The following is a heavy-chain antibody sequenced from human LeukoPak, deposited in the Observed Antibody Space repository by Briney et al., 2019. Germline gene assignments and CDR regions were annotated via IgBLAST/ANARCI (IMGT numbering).Heavy chain of an antibody. D-gene: IGHD4-23*01. J-gene: IGHJ3*02. CDR1: GDSISSSSYY. CDR3: ARDYLGGNPDAFDI. V-gene: IGHV4-39*07. Sequence: SETLSLTCTVSGDSISSSSYYWGWIRQPPGKELEWIGSIYYSGSTYYNPSLNSRVTISVDTSKNQFSLKLGSVTAADTAVYYCARDYLGGNPDAFDIWGQGTMVTVSS. CDR2: IYYSGST.